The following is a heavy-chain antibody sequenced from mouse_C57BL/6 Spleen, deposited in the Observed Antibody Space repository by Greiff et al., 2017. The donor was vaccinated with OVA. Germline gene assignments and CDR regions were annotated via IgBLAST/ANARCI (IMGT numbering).Heavy chain of an antibody. Sequence: VQLQQPGAELVKPGASVKLSCKASGYTFTSYWMHWVKPRPGQGLEWIGMIHTNSGSTNYNEKFKSKATLTVDKSSSTAYMQLSSLTSEDSAVYYCAREKYYDYSWFAYWGQGTLVTVSA. CDR3: AREKYYDYSWFAY. J-gene: IGHJ3*01. CDR1: GYTFTSYW. D-gene: IGHD2-4*01. V-gene: IGHV1-64*01. CDR2: IHTNSGST.